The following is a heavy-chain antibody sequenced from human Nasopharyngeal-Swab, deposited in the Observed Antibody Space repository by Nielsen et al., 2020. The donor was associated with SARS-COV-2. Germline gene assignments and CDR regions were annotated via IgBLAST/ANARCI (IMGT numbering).Heavy chain of an antibody. D-gene: IGHD3-16*01. J-gene: IGHJ4*02. Sequence: GESLKISCAASGFTFSDYYMSWIRQAPGKGLEWVSYISSSGSTTYYADSVKGRFTISRDNAKNTLYLQMNSLRAEDTAVYYCTRGRSGNYGYFDSWGQGTLVTVSS. CDR3: TRGRSGNYGYFDS. V-gene: IGHV3-11*04. CDR2: ISSSGSTT. CDR1: GFTFSDYY.